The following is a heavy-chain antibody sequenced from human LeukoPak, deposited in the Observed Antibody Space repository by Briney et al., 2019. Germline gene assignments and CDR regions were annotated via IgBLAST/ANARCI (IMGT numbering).Heavy chain of an antibody. J-gene: IGHJ4*02. Sequence: ASVKVSCKASGGTFSSYAISWVRQAPGQRLEWMGWINAGNGNTKYPQKFQGRVTITRDTSASTAYMELSSLRSEDTAVYSCARGVATNRYYFDYWGQGTLVTVSS. CDR3: ARGVATNRYYFDY. CDR1: GGTFSSYA. D-gene: IGHD5-12*01. V-gene: IGHV1-3*01. CDR2: INAGNGNT.